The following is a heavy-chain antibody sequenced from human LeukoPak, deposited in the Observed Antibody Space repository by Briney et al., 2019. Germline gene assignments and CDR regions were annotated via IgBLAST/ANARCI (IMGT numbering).Heavy chain of an antibody. CDR2: IYHTGST. D-gene: IGHD4-17*01. CDR3: ARVRGMEVTTNWYFDL. Sequence: SETLPLTCAVSGYSISSGYYWGWIRQPPGKGLEWIGSIYHTGSTYYNPSLKSRVTISVDTSKNQFSLKLSSVTAADTAVFYCARVRGMEVTTNWYFDLWGRGTLVTVSS. J-gene: IGHJ2*01. CDR1: GYSISSGYY. V-gene: IGHV4-38-2*01.